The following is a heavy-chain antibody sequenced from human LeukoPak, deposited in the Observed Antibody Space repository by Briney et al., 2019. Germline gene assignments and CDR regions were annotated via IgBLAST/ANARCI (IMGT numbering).Heavy chain of an antibody. Sequence: SETPSLTCTVSGDSISGFYWSRIRQPPGKGLEWIAYIYYSGNTIYNPSLKSRVTISVDTSKNQFSLKLDSVTAADTAVYYCARHGGSYSSRSSFDPWGQGTLVTVSS. CDR2: IYYSGNT. V-gene: IGHV4-59*08. J-gene: IGHJ5*02. D-gene: IGHD1-26*01. CDR3: ARHGGSYSSRSSFDP. CDR1: GDSISGFY.